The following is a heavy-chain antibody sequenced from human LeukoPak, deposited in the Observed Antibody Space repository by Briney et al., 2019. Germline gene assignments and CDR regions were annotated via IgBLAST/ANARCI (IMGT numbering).Heavy chain of an antibody. Sequence: GGSLRLSCAASGFTFSSYAMSWVRQAPGKGLEWVSAISGSGGSTYYADSVKGRFTISRDNSKSTLYLQMNSLRAEDTAVYYCAKAPQGSLRLPQKHKFDYWGQGTLVTVSS. D-gene: IGHD2-15*01. V-gene: IGHV3-23*01. CDR2: ISGSGGST. J-gene: IGHJ4*02. CDR3: AKAPQGSLRLPQKHKFDY. CDR1: GFTFSSYA.